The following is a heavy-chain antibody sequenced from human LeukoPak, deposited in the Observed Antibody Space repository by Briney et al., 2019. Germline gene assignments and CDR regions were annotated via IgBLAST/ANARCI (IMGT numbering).Heavy chain of an antibody. D-gene: IGHD3-3*01. J-gene: IGHJ6*03. CDR3: ARGERITIFGVAPLAPDYYYYYYMDV. Sequence: PGGSLRLSCAASGFTLSNYDMHWVRQAPGKGLEWVAFIRYDGSNKDYADSVKGRFTISRDNSKNTLLLQMNSLRAEDTAVYYCARGERITIFGVAPLAPDYYYYYYMDVWGKGTTVTVSS. CDR2: IRYDGSNK. CDR1: GFTLSNYD. V-gene: IGHV3-30*02.